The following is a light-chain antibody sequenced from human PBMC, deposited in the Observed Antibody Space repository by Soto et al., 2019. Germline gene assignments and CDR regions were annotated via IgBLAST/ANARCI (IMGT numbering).Light chain of an antibody. J-gene: IGKJ1*01. CDR2: DAS. Sequence: EIVLTQSPATLSLSPGERATLSCRASQSVSTYLAWYQQRPGQAPRLLIYDASYRATDIPPRFSGSGSGTDFTLTISSLEPEDFATYYCQQYNSYPWTFGQGTKVDVK. CDR3: QQYNSYPWT. V-gene: IGKV3-11*01. CDR1: QSVSTY.